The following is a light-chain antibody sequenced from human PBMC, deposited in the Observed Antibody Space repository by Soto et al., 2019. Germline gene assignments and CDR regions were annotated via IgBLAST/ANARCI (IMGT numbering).Light chain of an antibody. Sequence: EIVMTQSPATLSVSPGERATLSCRASQSVNSNLAWYQQKPGQAPRLLIYGASTRATDIPARFSGSGSGTEFTLTISSLQSEDFVVYYCQQYNNWPRTFGQGTKVEIK. J-gene: IGKJ1*01. CDR1: QSVNSN. V-gene: IGKV3-15*01. CDR2: GAS. CDR3: QQYNNWPRT.